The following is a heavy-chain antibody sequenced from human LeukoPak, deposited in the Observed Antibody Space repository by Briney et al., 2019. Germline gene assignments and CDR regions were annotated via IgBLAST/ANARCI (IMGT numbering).Heavy chain of an antibody. V-gene: IGHV3-23*01. J-gene: IGHJ4*02. CDR1: GFTFSNAW. CDR3: AKTEAPAAIRAGSDY. D-gene: IGHD2-2*02. CDR2: ISGSGSAT. Sequence: GGSLRLSCAASGFTFSNAWMSWVRQTPGKGLEWVSTISGSGSATYNAGSVKGRFTTSRDNSNNTLYLQMNSLRAEDTAVYYCAKTEAPAAIRAGSDYWGQGTLVTVSS.